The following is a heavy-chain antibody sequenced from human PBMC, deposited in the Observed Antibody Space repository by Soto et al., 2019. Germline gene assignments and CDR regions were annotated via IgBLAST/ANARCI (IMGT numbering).Heavy chain of an antibody. J-gene: IGHJ4*02. CDR2: MYDSGST. V-gene: IGHV4-59*01. Sequence: SETLSLTCTFSGCSIRSYSWSWIRQPPGKGLGWIGYMYDSGSTNYTPSLKSRVTISVDTSKNQFSLKLSSVTAADTAVYYCARPTYNSGSPFDYWGQGTLVTVS. CDR3: ARPTYNSGSPFDY. CDR1: GCSIRSYS. D-gene: IGHD1-20*01.